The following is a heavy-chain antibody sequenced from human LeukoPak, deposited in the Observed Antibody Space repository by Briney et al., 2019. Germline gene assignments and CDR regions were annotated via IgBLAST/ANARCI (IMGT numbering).Heavy chain of an antibody. J-gene: IGHJ5*02. Sequence: PGGSLRLSCAASGFTFSDYYMSWIRQAPGKGLEWVSYISSSGSTIYYADSVEGRFTISRDNAKNSLYLQMNSLRAEDTAVYYCAREEYYDYVWGSYRHTNWFDPWGQGTLVTVSS. V-gene: IGHV3-11*01. CDR2: ISSSGSTI. CDR3: AREEYYDYVWGSYRHTNWFDP. D-gene: IGHD3-16*02. CDR1: GFTFSDYY.